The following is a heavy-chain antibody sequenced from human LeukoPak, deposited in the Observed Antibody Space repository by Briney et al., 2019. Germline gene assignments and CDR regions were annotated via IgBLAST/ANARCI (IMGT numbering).Heavy chain of an antibody. J-gene: IGHJ4*02. CDR2: IYYMGGT. V-gene: IGHV4-59*08. CDR3: AASKLQLFPFDY. Sequence: SETLSLTCTVSGGSISSYYWSWIRQPPGKGLEWIGNIYYMGGTNYNPSLKSRLPISVDTSKNQFSLKLSSVTAADTAVYYCAASKLQLFPFDYWGQGTLVTVSS. D-gene: IGHD3-10*01. CDR1: GGSISSYY.